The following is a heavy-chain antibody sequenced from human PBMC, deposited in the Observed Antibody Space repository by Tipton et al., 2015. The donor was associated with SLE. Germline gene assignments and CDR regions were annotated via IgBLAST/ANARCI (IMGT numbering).Heavy chain of an antibody. CDR1: GGSISSGGYS. D-gene: IGHD3-22*01. Sequence: TLSLTCAVSGGSISSGGYSWSWIRQPPGKGLEWIGDIYHSGSTYYNPSLKSRVTISVDRSKNQFSLKLSSVTAADTAVYYCARDSSGLGDYFDYWGQGTLVTVSS. CDR2: IYHSGST. CDR3: ARDSSGLGDYFDY. V-gene: IGHV4-30-2*01. J-gene: IGHJ4*02.